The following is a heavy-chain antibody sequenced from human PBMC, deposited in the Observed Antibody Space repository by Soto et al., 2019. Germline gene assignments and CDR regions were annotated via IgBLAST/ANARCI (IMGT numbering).Heavy chain of an antibody. V-gene: IGHV1-69*01. CDR1: GGSFGSSA. J-gene: IGHJ3*01. CDR3: TRLRRDWWDEFDL. Sequence: QVQLVQSGADVKKPGSSVKVSCKTSGGSFGSSAISWVRQAPAQGLEWMGEIIPVFDKANYAQNFQGRLTITTDERTGTVLMELISLRSEDSAVYVCTRLRRDWWDEFDLGGLWTFVPVSS. CDR2: IIPVFDKA. D-gene: IGHD1-26*01.